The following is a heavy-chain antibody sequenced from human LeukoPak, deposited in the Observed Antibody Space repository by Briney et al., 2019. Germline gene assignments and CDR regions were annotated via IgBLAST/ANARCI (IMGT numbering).Heavy chain of an antibody. V-gene: IGHV5-51*01. J-gene: IGHJ6*02. CDR2: IYPGDSDT. CDR1: GYSFTSYW. CDR3: ARQRYYYDSSGYYYYYGMDV. D-gene: IGHD3-22*01. Sequence: GESLKISCKGSGYSFTSYWIGWVRQMPGKGLEWMGIIYPGDSDTRHSPSFQGQVTISADKSISTAYLQWSSLKASDTAMYYCARQRYYYDSSGYYYYYGMDVWGQGTTVTVSS.